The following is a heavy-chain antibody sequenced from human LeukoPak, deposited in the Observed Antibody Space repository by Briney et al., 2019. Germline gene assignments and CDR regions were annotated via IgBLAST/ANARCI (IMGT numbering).Heavy chain of an antibody. CDR3: ARDYHGLDY. Sequence: PGGSLRLSCAASGFTFRNFGMHWVRQAPGKGLEWAAVIWYDGNNKYYADSVKGRFTISRDNSKNTLYLQMKSLRAEDTAVYYCARDYHGLDYWGQGTLVTVSS. CDR1: GFTFRNFG. D-gene: IGHD2-2*01. CDR2: IWYDGNNK. V-gene: IGHV3-33*01. J-gene: IGHJ4*02.